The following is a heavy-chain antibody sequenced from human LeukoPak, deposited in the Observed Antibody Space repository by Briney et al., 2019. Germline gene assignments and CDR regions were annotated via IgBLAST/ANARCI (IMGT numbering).Heavy chain of an antibody. CDR3: ARGFCSGGTCFDY. V-gene: IGHV3-23*01. CDR2: ISGSDDRT. D-gene: IGHD2-15*01. CDR1: GFTFSIHA. J-gene: IGHJ4*02. Sequence: PGGSLRLSCAASGFTFSIHAMSWVRQAPGMGLEWVSAISGSDDRTWYADSVKGRFTISRDNSKNMMYLQMNSLRAEDTAVYYCARGFCSGGTCFDYWGQGTLVTVSS.